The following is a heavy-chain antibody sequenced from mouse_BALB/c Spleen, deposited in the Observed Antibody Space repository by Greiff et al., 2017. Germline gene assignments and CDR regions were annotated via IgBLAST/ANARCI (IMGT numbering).Heavy chain of an antibody. CDR1: GYTFTSYW. V-gene: IGHV1-7*01. Sequence: VQLQQSGAELAKPGASVKMSCKASGYTFTSYWMHWVKQRPGQGLEWIGYINPSTGYTEYNQKFKDKATLTADKSSSTAYMQLSSLTSEDSAVYYCAGLLRGYAMDYWGQGTSVTVSS. CDR2: INPSTGYT. D-gene: IGHD1-1*01. J-gene: IGHJ4*01. CDR3: AGLLRGYAMDY.